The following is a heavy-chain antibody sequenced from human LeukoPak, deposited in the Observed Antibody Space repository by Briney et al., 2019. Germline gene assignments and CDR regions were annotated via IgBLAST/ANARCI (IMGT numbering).Heavy chain of an antibody. CDR1: GDTFTTYG. CDR2: VSGYNGNT. CDR3: ARGLSCSGNTCYAAHFDS. V-gene: IGHV1-18*01. D-gene: IGHD2-15*01. Sequence: ASVKVSCKASGDTFTTYGITWVRQSPGQGLEWMGWVSGYNGNTEYTQKFQGRVAMTRDTSTSTDYMELRSLRSDDTAVYYCARGLSCSGNTCYAAHFDSWGQGTLVTVSS. J-gene: IGHJ4*02.